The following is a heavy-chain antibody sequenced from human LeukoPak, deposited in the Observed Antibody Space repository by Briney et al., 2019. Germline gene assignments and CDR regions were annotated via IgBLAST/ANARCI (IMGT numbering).Heavy chain of an antibody. CDR3: ARAFYPGYYSYMAV. CDR1: GGSFSGYY. Sequence: PSETLSLTCAVYGGSFSGYYWSWIRQPPGKGLEWIGYICYSGSTNYNPSLKSRVTISVDTSKNQFSLKLSSVTAADTAVYYCARAFYPGYYSYMAVWGKGTTVTVSS. CDR2: ICYSGST. D-gene: IGHD3-3*02. J-gene: IGHJ6*03. V-gene: IGHV4-59*01.